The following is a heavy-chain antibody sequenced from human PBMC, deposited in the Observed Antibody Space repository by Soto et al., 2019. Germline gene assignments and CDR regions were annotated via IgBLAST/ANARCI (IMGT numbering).Heavy chain of an antibody. CDR3: ARESGYCSGGSCYGSGFDP. D-gene: IGHD2-15*01. CDR1: GGSISSYY. Sequence: PSETLSLTCTVSGGSISSYYWSWIRQHRGKGLEWMGYIYYSGSTNYNPSLKSRVAISVDTSKNQFSLKLSSVTAADTAVYYCARESGYCSGGSCYGSGFDPWGQGTLVTVSS. V-gene: IGHV4-59*01. J-gene: IGHJ5*02. CDR2: IYYSGST.